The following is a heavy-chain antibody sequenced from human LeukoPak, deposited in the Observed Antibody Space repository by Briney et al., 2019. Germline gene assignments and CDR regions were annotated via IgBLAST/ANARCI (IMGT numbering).Heavy chain of an antibody. V-gene: IGHV1-69*13. CDR3: ARDRRYYYDSSGSIGSYSVNWFDP. CDR1: GGTFSSYA. J-gene: IGHJ5*02. CDR2: IIPIFGTA. D-gene: IGHD3-22*01. Sequence: SVKVSCKASGGTFSSYAISWVRQAPGQGLEWMGGIIPIFGTANYAQKLQGRVTITADESTSTAYMELSSLRSEDTAVYYCARDRRYYYDSSGSIGSYSVNWFDPWGQGTLVTVSS.